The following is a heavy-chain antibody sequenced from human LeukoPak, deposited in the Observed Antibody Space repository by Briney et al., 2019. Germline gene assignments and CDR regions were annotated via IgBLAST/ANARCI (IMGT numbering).Heavy chain of an antibody. D-gene: IGHD3-22*01. Sequence: SETLSLTCAVYGGSFSGYYWSWIRQPPGKGLEWIGEINHSGSTNYNPSLKSRVTISVDTSKDQFSLKLSSVTAADTAVYYCARGSYYDSSGYYSILYPFDYWGQGTLVTVSS. V-gene: IGHV4-34*01. CDR2: INHSGST. CDR1: GGSFSGYY. CDR3: ARGSYYDSSGYYSILYPFDY. J-gene: IGHJ4*02.